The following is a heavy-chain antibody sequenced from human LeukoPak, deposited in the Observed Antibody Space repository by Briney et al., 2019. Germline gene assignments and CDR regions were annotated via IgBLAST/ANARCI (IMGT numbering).Heavy chain of an antibody. D-gene: IGHD6-6*01. V-gene: IGHV4-38-2*02. J-gene: IGHJ4*02. CDR2: IYHSGST. Sequence: SVTQSLHRTVSGYLHWRCYYWGWTRQPPGEGVEWIGSIYHSGSTYYNPSLKSRVTISVDTSKNQFSLKLSSVTAADTAVYYCARGQTGYSSSYFDCWGQGTLVTVSS. CDR1: GYLHWRCYY. CDR3: ARGQTGYSSSYFDC.